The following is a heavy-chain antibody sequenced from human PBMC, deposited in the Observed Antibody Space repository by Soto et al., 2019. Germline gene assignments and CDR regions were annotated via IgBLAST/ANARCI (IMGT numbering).Heavy chain of an antibody. CDR1: GYSFTRYW. D-gene: IGHD4-17*01. CDR2: IYPGDSDT. J-gene: IGHJ6*02. CDR3: ARRRVTTNYYYGMDV. Sequence: GESLKISCKGSGYSFTRYWIGWVRQMPGKGLEWMGIIYPGDSDTRYSPSFQGQVTISADKSISTAYLQWSSLKASDTAMYYCARRRVTTNYYYGMDVWGQGTTVTVSS. V-gene: IGHV5-51*01.